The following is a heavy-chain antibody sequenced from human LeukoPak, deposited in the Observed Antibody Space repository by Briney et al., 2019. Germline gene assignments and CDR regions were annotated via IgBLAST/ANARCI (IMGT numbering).Heavy chain of an antibody. CDR3: ARQSKGIIVITDFQH. CDR1: GFTFSSYT. D-gene: IGHD3-22*01. V-gene: IGHV4-39*01. CDR2: IYYSGNT. J-gene: IGHJ1*01. Sequence: PGGSLRLSCAASGFTFSSYTMDWVRQPPGKGLEWIGSIYYSGNTYYSPSLKSRVTISVDTSKNQFSLKLSSVTAADTAVYYCARQSKGIIVITDFQHWGQGTLVTVSS.